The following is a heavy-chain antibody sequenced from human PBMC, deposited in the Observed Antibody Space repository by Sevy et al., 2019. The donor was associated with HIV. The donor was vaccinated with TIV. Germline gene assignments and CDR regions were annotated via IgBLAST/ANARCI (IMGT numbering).Heavy chain of an antibody. V-gene: IGHV3-30-3*01. CDR3: AKRYSSGWYRSHYYYYYGMDV. Sequence: GGSLRLSCAASGFTFSSYAMHWVRQAPGKGLEWVAVISYDGSNKYYAGSVKGRFTISKDNSKNTLYLQMNSLRAEDTAVYYCAKRYSSGWYRSHYYYYYGMDVWGQGTTVTVSS. D-gene: IGHD6-19*01. J-gene: IGHJ6*02. CDR1: GFTFSSYA. CDR2: ISYDGSNK.